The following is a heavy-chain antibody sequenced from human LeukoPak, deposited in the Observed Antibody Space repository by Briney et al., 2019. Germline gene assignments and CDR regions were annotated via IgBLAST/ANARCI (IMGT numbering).Heavy chain of an antibody. D-gene: IGHD3-16*01. Sequence: SETLSLTCTVSVSGDSSSSYHWSWLRQPPGKGLEWIGYISSSGSTSYNTSLKSRVTISVDTSKNQFSLKLSSVTAADTAVYYCARVGRGDHTWGSYSCDHWGQGTLVSVSS. CDR2: ISSSGST. J-gene: IGHJ1*01. CDR1: GDSSSSYH. V-gene: IGHV4-59*01. CDR3: ARVGRGDHTWGSYSCDH.